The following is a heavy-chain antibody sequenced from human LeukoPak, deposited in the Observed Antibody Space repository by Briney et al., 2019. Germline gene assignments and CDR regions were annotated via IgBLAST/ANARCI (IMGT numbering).Heavy chain of an antibody. CDR1: GYTFTSYD. CDR3: ARVRRRGYSYGHNWFDP. D-gene: IGHD5-18*01. Sequence: GASVKVSCKASGYTFTSYDINWVRQATGQGLEWMGWMNPNSGNTGYAQKFQGRVTITRNTSISTAYMEWSSLRSEDTAVYYCARVRRRGYSYGHNWFDPWGQGTLVTVSS. CDR2: MNPNSGNT. V-gene: IGHV1-8*03. J-gene: IGHJ5*02.